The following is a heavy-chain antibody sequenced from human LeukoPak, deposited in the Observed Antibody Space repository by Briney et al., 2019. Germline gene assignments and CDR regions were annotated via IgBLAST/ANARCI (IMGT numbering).Heavy chain of an antibody. D-gene: IGHD3-10*01. CDR1: GFTFSSYG. CDR2: ISYDGSNK. Sequence: PGRSLRLSCAASGFTFSSYGMHWVRQAPGKGLEWVAVISYDGSNKYYADSVKGRFTISRDNAKNSLYLQMYSLRAEDTAVYYCARDSGWHRLDPWGQGTLVTVSS. V-gene: IGHV3-30*03. J-gene: IGHJ5*02. CDR3: ARDSGWHRLDP.